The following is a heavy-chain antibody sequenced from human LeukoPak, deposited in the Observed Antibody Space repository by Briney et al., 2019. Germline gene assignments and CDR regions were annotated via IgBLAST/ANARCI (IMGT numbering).Heavy chain of an antibody. CDR2: ISYDGSNK. CDR1: GFTFSSYG. Sequence: PGRSLRLSCAASGFTFSSYGMHWVRQAPGKGLEWVAVISYDGSNKYYADSVKGRFTISRDNSKNTLYLQMNSLRAEDTAVYYCAKPSIAARGGGYYFDYWGQGTLVTVSS. D-gene: IGHD6-6*01. J-gene: IGHJ4*02. V-gene: IGHV3-30*18. CDR3: AKPSIAARGGGYYFDY.